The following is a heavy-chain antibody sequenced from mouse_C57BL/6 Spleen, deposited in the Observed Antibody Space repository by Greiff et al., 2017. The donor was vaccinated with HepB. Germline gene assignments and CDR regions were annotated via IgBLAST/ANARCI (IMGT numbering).Heavy chain of an antibody. V-gene: IGHV1-19*01. J-gene: IGHJ4*01. CDR3: ARAKRWGNSDAMDY. D-gene: IGHD2-1*01. Sequence: EVQLQQSGPVLVKPGASVKMSCKASGYTFTDYYMNWVKQSHGKSLEWIGVINPYNGGTSYNQKFKGKATLTVDKSSSTAYMELNSLTSEDSAVYYCARAKRWGNSDAMDYWGQGTSVTVSS. CDR2: INPYNGGT. CDR1: GYTFTDYY.